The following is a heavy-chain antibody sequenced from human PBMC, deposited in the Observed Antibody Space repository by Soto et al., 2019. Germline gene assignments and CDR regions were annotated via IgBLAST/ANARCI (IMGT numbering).Heavy chain of an antibody. CDR2: IYYSGST. Sequence: QLQLQESGPGLVKPSETLSLTCTVSGGSISSSSYYWGWIRQPPGKGLEWIGRIYYSGSTYYNPSLKSRVTISVDTSKNQFSLKRSSVTAAETAVYYCARHGKYSGSRFPNYYYGMDVWGQGTTVTVSS. J-gene: IGHJ6*02. V-gene: IGHV4-39*01. CDR1: GGSISSSSYY. CDR3: ARHGKYSGSRFPNYYYGMDV. D-gene: IGHD6-6*01.